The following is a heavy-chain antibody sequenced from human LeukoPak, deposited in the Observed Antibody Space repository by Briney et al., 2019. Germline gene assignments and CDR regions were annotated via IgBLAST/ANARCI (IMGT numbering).Heavy chain of an antibody. CDR2: INPNSGGT. Sequence: ASVKVSCKASGYTFTGYYMHWVRQAPGRGLEWMGWINPNSGGTNYAQKFQGRVTMTRDTSISTAYMELSRLRSDDTAVYYCARDLTYCSGGSCYSFLSFDPWGQGTLVTVSS. CDR1: GYTFTGYY. CDR3: ARDLTYCSGGSCYSFLSFDP. J-gene: IGHJ5*02. D-gene: IGHD2-15*01. V-gene: IGHV1-2*02.